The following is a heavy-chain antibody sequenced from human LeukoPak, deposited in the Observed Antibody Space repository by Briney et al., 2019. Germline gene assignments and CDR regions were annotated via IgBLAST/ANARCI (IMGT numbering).Heavy chain of an antibody. CDR1: AGCMNNGGHF. J-gene: IGHJ4*02. D-gene: IGHD6-25*01. CDR3: GFSEGDF. Sequence: SETLSLTCTVSAGCMNNGGHFWTWIRQPAGKGLEWIGRIFTGGNTNYNPSLENRLTMSIDTSKNQFSLELSSVTAADTAMYFCGFSEGDFWGQGALVTVSS. V-gene: IGHV4-61*02. CDR2: IFTGGNT.